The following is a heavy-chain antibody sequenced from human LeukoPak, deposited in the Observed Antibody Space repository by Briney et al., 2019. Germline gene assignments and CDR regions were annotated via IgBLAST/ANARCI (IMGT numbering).Heavy chain of an antibody. CDR2: ISGSGGST. V-gene: IGHV3-23*01. J-gene: IGHJ6*02. Sequence: GGSLRLSCAASGFTFSSYAMSWVRQAPGKGLEWVSAISGSGGSTYYADSAKGRFTISRDNSKNTLYLQMNSLRAEDTAVYYCAKASAYYYDIALYGMDVWGQGTTVTVSS. CDR3: AKASAYYYDIALYGMDV. CDR1: GFTFSSYA. D-gene: IGHD3-22*01.